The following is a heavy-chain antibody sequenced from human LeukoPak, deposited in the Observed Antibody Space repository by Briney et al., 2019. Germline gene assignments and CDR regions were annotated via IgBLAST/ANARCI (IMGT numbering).Heavy chain of an antibody. V-gene: IGHV3-23*01. D-gene: IGHD4-17*01. J-gene: IGHJ4*02. CDR3: AKGGGTTVTIDY. Sequence: PGGSLRLSCAASGFXFSDYYMSWTRQAPGKGLEWVSAIDGSGGGTYYADSVKGRFTISRDNSKNTVYLQMNSLRAEDTAVYYCAKGGGTTVTIDYWGQGTLVTVSS. CDR2: IDGSGGGT. CDR1: GFXFSDYY.